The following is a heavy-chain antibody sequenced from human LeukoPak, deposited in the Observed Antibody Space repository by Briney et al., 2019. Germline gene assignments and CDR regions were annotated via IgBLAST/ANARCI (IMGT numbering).Heavy chain of an antibody. CDR1: GFTFSSYA. V-gene: IGHV4-39*01. CDR3: ARHSGDIVVVPAAIVWDY. D-gene: IGHD2-2*01. J-gene: IGHJ4*02. CDR2: IYYSGST. Sequence: GSLRLSCAASGFTFSSYAMSWIRQPPGKGLEWIGSIYYSGSTYYNPSLKSRVTISVDTSKNQFSLKLSSVTAADTAVYYCARHSGDIVVVPAAIVWDYWGQRTLVTVSS.